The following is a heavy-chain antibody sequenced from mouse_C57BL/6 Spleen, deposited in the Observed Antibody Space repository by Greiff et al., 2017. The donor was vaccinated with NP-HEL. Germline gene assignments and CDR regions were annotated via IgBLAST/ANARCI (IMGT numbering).Heavy chain of an antibody. J-gene: IGHJ4*01. CDR3: ARRGDMITTERHYYAMDY. CDR1: GYTFTSYW. Sequence: QVQLKESGAELVKPGASVKLSCKASGYTFTSYWMHWVKQRPGQGLEWIGMIHPNSGSTNYNEKFKSKATLTVDKSSSTAYMQLSSLTSEDSAVYYCARRGDMITTERHYYAMDYWGQGTSVTVSS. D-gene: IGHD2-4*01. V-gene: IGHV1-64*01. CDR2: IHPNSGST.